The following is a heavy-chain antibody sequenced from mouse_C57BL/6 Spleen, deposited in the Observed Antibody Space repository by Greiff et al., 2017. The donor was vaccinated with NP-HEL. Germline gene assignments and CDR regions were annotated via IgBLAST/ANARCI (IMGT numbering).Heavy chain of an antibody. J-gene: IGHJ4*01. CDR3: ARYDMGLYAMDY. D-gene: IGHD2-12*01. CDR1: GYTFTSYW. V-gene: IGHV1-52*01. Sequence: QVQLQQPGAELVRPGSSVKLSCKASGYTFTSYWMHWVKQRPIQGLEWIGNINPSDSETHYNQKFKDKATLTVDKSSSTASMQLSSLTSEDSAVYYCARYDMGLYAMDYWGQGTSVTVSS. CDR2: INPSDSET.